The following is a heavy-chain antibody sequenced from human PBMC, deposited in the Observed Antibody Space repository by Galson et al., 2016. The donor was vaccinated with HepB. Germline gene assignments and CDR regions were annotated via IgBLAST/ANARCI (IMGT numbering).Heavy chain of an antibody. CDR3: ARDATSVLQPGYGMDV. CDR1: GFTFSSYA. J-gene: IGHJ6*04. V-gene: IGHV3-30-3*01. Sequence: SLRLSCAASGFTFSSYAMHWVRQAPGKGLEWVAVISYDGSNKYYADPVKGRFTISRDNAKNSLYLQVNSLRAEDTAVYYCARDATSVLQPGYGMDVWGKGTTVTVSS. CDR2: ISYDGSNK. D-gene: IGHD2-15*01.